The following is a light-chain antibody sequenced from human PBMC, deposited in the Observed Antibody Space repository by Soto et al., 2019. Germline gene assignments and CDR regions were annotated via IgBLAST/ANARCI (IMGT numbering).Light chain of an antibody. V-gene: IGLV2-8*01. CDR3: SSYAGSNTDVV. J-gene: IGLJ2*01. CDR1: SSDVGGYNY. Sequence: QSALTQPRSASGSPGQSVTISCTGTSSDVGGYNYVSWYQQHPGKVPKLMIYEVNKRASGVPDRFSGSKSGNTASLTVSGLQAEDEADYYCSSYAGSNTDVVFGGGTKVTVL. CDR2: EVN.